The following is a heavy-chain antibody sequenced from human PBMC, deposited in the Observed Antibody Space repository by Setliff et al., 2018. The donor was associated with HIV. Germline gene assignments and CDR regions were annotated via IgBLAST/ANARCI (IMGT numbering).Heavy chain of an antibody. J-gene: IGHJ6*03. D-gene: IGHD6-19*01. CDR3: ARSTPSSGWYLSYYYYYMDV. Sequence: GPSVKVSCKASGYTFSNYGISWVRQAPGQGLEWMGWISPYNGNTNYAQKFQGRVTMTRDTSISTAYMELSRLRSDDTAVYYCARSTPSSGWYLSYYYYYMDVWGKGTTVTVSS. CDR1: GYTFSNYG. CDR2: ISPYNGNT. V-gene: IGHV1-18*01.